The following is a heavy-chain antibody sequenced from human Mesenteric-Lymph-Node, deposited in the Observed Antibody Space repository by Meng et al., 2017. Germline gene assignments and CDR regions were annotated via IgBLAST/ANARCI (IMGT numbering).Heavy chain of an antibody. D-gene: IGHD5-18*01. CDR3: ARGRRIPAMVRDHAFDI. J-gene: IGHJ3*02. CDR1: GFTFSSYG. V-gene: IGHV3-33*01. CDR2: IWYDGSNK. Sequence: GGSLRLSCTASGFTFSSYGMHWVRQAPGKGLEWVAVIWYDGSNKYYADSVKGRFTISRDNSKNTLYLQMNSLRAEDTAVYYCARGRRIPAMVRDHAFDIWGQGTMVTVSS.